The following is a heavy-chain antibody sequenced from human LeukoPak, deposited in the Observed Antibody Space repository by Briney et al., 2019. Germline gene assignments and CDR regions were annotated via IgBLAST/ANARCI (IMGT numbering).Heavy chain of an antibody. CDR3: ARDQDVMVRGDI. CDR1: GYIFTNYA. D-gene: IGHD3-10*01. Sequence: ASVKVSCKASGYIFTNYAMNWVRQAPGQGLEWMGYIKTSTGNPTYAQGFTGRFVFSLDTSVSTAYLQINNLRAEDTAVYYCARDQDVMVRGDIWGQGTMVTVSS. CDR2: IKTSTGNP. V-gene: IGHV7-4-1*02. J-gene: IGHJ3*02.